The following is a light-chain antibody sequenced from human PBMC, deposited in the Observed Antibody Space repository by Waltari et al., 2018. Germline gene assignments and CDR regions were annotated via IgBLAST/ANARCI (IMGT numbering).Light chain of an antibody. V-gene: IGLV2-14*03. Sequence: QSALTQPASVSGSPGQAITISCTGTRSDVGGYGYVSWYQQHPGKAPKLIIYDVSNRPSGVSSRFSGSKFGNTASLTISGLQADDEADYYCNSYTSSSSLFGGGTRLTVL. J-gene: IGLJ2*01. CDR1: RSDVGGYGY. CDR2: DVS. CDR3: NSYTSSSSL.